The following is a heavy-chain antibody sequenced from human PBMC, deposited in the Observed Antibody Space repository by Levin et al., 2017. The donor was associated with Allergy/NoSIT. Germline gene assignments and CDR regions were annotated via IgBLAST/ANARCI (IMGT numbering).Heavy chain of an antibody. CDR2: IYPSGNA. Sequence: SETLSLTCAVSGGSISSDGYSWNWIRQPPGKGLEWVGNIYPSGNAYYNPSLKSRVTISIDRSKNRFSLRLRSVTAADTSVYFWARFSGSGASAYFFDYWGQGTLVTVSS. V-gene: IGHV4-30-2*01. J-gene: IGHJ4*02. CDR1: GGSISSDGYS. D-gene: IGHD3-10*01. CDR3: ARFSGSGASAYFFDY.